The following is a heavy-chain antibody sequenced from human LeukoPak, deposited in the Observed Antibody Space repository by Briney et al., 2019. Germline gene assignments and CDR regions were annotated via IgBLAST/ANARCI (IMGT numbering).Heavy chain of an antibody. CDR2: INPYSGDT. CDR3: ARDQGSLTRSWYTGY. CDR1: GYTFTGYH. Sequence: GASVKVSCKASGYTFTGYHIHWVRQAPGQGLEWMGRINPYSGDTNFAQKFQGRVTMTRATSITTAYMDLSSLTPDDTAVYFCARDQGSLTRSWYTGYWGQGTQVTVSS. J-gene: IGHJ4*02. D-gene: IGHD6-13*01. V-gene: IGHV1-2*06.